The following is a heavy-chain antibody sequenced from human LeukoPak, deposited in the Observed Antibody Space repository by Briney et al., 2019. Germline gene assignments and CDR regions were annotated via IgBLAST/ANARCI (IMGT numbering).Heavy chain of an antibody. CDR3: AKDAGYSLEYFQH. Sequence: PGRSLRLSCAASGFTFDDYAMHWVRQAPGKGLEWVSGISWNSGSIGYADSVKGRFTISRDNAKNSLYLQMNSLRAEDTALYYCAKDAGYSLEYFQHWGQATLVTVSS. V-gene: IGHV3-9*01. D-gene: IGHD2-15*01. CDR1: GFTFDDYA. J-gene: IGHJ1*01. CDR2: ISWNSGSI.